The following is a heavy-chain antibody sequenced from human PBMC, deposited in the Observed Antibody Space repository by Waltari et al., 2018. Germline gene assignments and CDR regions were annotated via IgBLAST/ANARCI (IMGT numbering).Heavy chain of an antibody. J-gene: IGHJ5*02. V-gene: IGHV1-8*01. D-gene: IGHD3-10*01. CDR1: GYTFTSYA. CDR3: ARGWDYYGSEVDP. CDR2: MNPNSGNT. Sequence: QVQLVPSGAEVKKPGASVKVSCKASGYTFTSYASNWVRQATGQGLGWMGWMNPNSGNTGYAQKFQGRVTMTRNTSISTAYMELSSLRSEDTAVYYCARGWDYYGSEVDPWGQGTLVTVSS.